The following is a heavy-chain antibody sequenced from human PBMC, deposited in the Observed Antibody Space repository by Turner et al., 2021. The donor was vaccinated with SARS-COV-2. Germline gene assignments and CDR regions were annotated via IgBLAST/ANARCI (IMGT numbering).Heavy chain of an antibody. J-gene: IGHJ6*02. CDR1: GGSISSSTYY. V-gene: IGHV4-39*01. CDR3: ARFMDTAMDYYGMDV. Sequence: QLQLQESGPGLVKPSETLSLTCSVSGGSISSSTYYWGWIRQPPGKGLEWIGIIYYSGITYYNPSLKSRVTISVDTSRNQFSLKLSSVTAADTAVYSCARFMDTAMDYYGMDVWGQGTTVPVSS. CDR2: IYYSGIT. D-gene: IGHD5-18*01.